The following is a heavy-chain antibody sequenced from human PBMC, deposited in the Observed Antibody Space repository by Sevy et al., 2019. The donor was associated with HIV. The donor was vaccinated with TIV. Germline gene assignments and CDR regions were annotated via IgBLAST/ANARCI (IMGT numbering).Heavy chain of an antibody. J-gene: IGHJ6*02. V-gene: IGHV3-9*01. CDR3: AEENRPATMSNSSYYYYYGMYV. D-gene: IGHD4-4*01. CDR1: GIRFSDYA. Sequence: GGSLRLSCAASGIRFSDYAMHWVRQAPGKGLEWVSGISWNSVSLEYADSVKGGFTISRDIDKNSLSLQLNGLRSEDTALYYCAEENRPATMSNSSYYYYYGMYVWGQGTTVTVSS. CDR2: ISWNSVSL.